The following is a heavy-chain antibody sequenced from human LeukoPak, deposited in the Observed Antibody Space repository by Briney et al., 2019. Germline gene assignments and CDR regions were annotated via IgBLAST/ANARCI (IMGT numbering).Heavy chain of an antibody. CDR3: ARASHDYGDYSHFDY. Sequence: SETLSLTCAVSGASVSGSNYYWGWIRQPPGKGLEWIGNIYSSGSTYYNASLQSRVSISADTSKNQFSLKLSSVTAADTAVYYCARASHDYGDYSHFDYWGQGTLVTVSS. CDR2: IYSSGST. V-gene: IGHV4-39*07. CDR1: GASVSGSNYY. D-gene: IGHD4-17*01. J-gene: IGHJ4*02.